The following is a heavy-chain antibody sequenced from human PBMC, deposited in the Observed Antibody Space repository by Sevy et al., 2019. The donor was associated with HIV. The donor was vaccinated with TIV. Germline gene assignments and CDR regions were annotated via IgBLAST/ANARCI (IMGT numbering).Heavy chain of an antibody. J-gene: IGHJ6*02. V-gene: IGHV1-8*01. Sequence: ASVKVSCKASGYTFTSYDINWVRQATGQGLEWMGWMNPNSGNTGYAQKFQGRVTMNRNTSISTAYMELSSLRSEDTAVYYCARGIAVASTTSHYYYGIDVWGQGTTVTVSS. D-gene: IGHD6-19*01. CDR1: GYTFTSYD. CDR2: MNPNSGNT. CDR3: ARGIAVASTTSHYYYGIDV.